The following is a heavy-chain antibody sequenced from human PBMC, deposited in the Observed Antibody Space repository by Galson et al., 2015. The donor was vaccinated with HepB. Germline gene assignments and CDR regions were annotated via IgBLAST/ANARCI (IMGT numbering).Heavy chain of an antibody. J-gene: IGHJ5*02. Sequence: SVKVSCKASGYTFTSYGISWVRQAPGQGLEWMGWISAYNGNTNYAQKLQGRVTMTSDTSTSTAYMELGSLRSDDTAVYYCARDMGVAGTDYNWFDPWGQGTLVTVSS. V-gene: IGHV1-18*01. CDR2: ISAYNGNT. D-gene: IGHD3-3*01. CDR1: GYTFTSYG. CDR3: ARDMGVAGTDYNWFDP.